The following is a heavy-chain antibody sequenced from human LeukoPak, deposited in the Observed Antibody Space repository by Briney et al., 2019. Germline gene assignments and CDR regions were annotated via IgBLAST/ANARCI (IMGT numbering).Heavy chain of an antibody. Sequence: SETLSLTCAVYGGSLSGYYWSWIRQPPGKGLEWIGEINDSGSTDYNPSLKSRVTISVDTSKNQFSLKVSSVTAADTAVYYCARGTRYSGYEGYCGQGTLVTVSS. J-gene: IGHJ4*02. CDR3: ARGTRYSGYEGY. CDR1: GGSLSGYY. D-gene: IGHD5-12*01. CDR2: INDSGST. V-gene: IGHV4-34*01.